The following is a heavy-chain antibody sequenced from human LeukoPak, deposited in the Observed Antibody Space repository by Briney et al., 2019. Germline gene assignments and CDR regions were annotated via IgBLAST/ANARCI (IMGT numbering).Heavy chain of an antibody. CDR3: AISSIYYYDSSGYSFDI. V-gene: IGHV3-7*01. Sequence: PGGSLRLSCAASGFTFSSYWMSWVRQAPGKGLEWVANIKQDGSEKYYVDSVKGRFTISRDNAKNSLYLQMNSLRAEDTAVYYCAISSIYYYDSSGYSFDIWGQGTMVTVSS. CDR1: GFTFSSYW. D-gene: IGHD3-22*01. J-gene: IGHJ3*02. CDR2: IKQDGSEK.